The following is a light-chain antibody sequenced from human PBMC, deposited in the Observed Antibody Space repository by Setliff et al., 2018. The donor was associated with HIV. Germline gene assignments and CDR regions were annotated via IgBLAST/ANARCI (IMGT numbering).Light chain of an antibody. Sequence: SVLTQPASVSGSPGQSITISCTGTSSDVGSYNLVSWYQQHPGKAPKLMIYEVSKRPSGFSNRISGSKSGNTASLTISGLQAEDEADYYCCSYAGSSTPYVFGTGTKVTVL. CDR2: EVS. V-gene: IGLV2-23*02. CDR1: SSDVGSYNL. J-gene: IGLJ1*01. CDR3: CSYAGSSTPYV.